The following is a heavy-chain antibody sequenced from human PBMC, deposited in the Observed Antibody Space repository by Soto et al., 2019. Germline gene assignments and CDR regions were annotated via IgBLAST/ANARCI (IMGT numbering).Heavy chain of an antibody. Sequence: QVQLQESGPGLVKPSETLSLTCTVSGGSISSYYWSWIRQPPGKGLVCIGYIYYSGSTNYNPSLKSRVTISVDTSKKQFPLKLSSVTAADTAVYYCARVVGRSLKFDPWGQGPLVTVST. CDR1: GGSISSYY. CDR2: IYYSGST. J-gene: IGHJ5*02. V-gene: IGHV4-59*01. CDR3: ARVVGRSLKFDP.